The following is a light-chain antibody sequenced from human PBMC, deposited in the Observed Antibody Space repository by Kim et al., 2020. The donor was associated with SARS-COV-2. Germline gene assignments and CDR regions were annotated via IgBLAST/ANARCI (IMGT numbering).Light chain of an antibody. CDR1: QDIKND. J-gene: IGKJ1*01. Sequence: SALAGDRVTITCRASQDIKNDLGWYQQRPGQPPRLLIFAATALQSRVPSRFSGSGSGTEFILTINSLQPEDFATYFCQQDHDYPRTFGQGTQVEI. V-gene: IGKV1-6*01. CDR3: QQDHDYPRT. CDR2: AAT.